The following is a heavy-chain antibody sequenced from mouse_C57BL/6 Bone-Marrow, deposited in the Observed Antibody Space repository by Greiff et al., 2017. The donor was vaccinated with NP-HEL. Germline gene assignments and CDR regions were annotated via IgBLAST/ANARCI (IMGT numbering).Heavy chain of an antibody. V-gene: IGHV7-3*01. D-gene: IGHD4-1*01. J-gene: IGHJ2*01. CDR1: GFTFTDYY. CDR2: IRNKANGYTT. CDR3: ARSNWDEYYFDY. Sequence: VQLKESGGGLVQPGGSLSLSCAASGFTFTDYYMSWVRQPPGKALEWLGFIRNKANGYTTEYSASVKGRFTISRDNSQSILYLQMNALRAEDSATYYCARSNWDEYYFDYWGQGTTLTVSS.